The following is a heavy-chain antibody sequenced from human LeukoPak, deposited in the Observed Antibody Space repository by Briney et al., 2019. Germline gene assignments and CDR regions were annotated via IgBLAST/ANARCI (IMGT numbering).Heavy chain of an antibody. D-gene: IGHD2-15*01. CDR3: VREAGYCAPVCVKTNWFDP. CDR1: GFPFSSHA. V-gene: IGHV3-23*01. J-gene: IGHJ5*02. CDR2: ISNGKT. Sequence: GGSLRLSCAASGFPFSSHAMRWVRQPPGKGREWVAAISNGKTYYTDSVRGPFPISRDDSTNPVYLHMNSLRDEDTALYHCVREAGYCAPVCVKTNWFDPWGQGTLVTVSS.